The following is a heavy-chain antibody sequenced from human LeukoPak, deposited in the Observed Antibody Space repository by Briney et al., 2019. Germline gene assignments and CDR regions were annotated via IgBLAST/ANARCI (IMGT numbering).Heavy chain of an antibody. J-gene: IGHJ4*02. V-gene: IGHV4-39*07. CDR1: GGSISSSSYY. CDR3: ARFPSNYYYDSSGYHRDY. Sequence: PSETLSLTCTVSGGSISSSSYYWGWIRQPPGKGLEWIGIIYYSGSTNYNPSLKSRVTISVDKSKNQFSLKLSSVTAADTAVYYCARFPSNYYYDSSGYHRDYWGQGTLVTVSS. CDR2: IYYSGST. D-gene: IGHD3-22*01.